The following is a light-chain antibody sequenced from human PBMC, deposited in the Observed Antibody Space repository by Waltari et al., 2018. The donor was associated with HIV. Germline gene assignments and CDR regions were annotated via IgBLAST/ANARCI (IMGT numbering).Light chain of an antibody. CDR3: AAWDDSLNGM. Sequence: QSVLTQPPSVSGTPGQNVTISWSGTSSNIGSNIVNWYQQLPGAAPKLRIYPNAQRPSEVPDRCSGSKSGTSASLAIRGLQSADEADYYCAAWDDSLNGMFGGGTKLTVL. CDR2: PNA. J-gene: IGLJ3*02. V-gene: IGLV1-44*01. CDR1: SSNIGSNI.